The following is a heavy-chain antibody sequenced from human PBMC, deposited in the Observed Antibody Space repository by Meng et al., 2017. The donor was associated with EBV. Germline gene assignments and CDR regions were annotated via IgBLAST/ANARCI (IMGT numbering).Heavy chain of an antibody. Sequence: QGGLLQAGGEVQKPGAEVKVSCNASGCTFTRSDINWVRQAPGQRLEWVGWMNPNSGHTGSTQKFQGRFTMTRHTSINQAYMELSSLAFEDTAVYYCARGLGYYYGMDVWGQGTTVTVSS. D-gene: IGHD1-26*01. V-gene: IGHV1-8*01. CDR3: ARGLGYYYGMDV. CDR1: GCTFTRSD. J-gene: IGHJ6*02. CDR2: MNPNSGHT.